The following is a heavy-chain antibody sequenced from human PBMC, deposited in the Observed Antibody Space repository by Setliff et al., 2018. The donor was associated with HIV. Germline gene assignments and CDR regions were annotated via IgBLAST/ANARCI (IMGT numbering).Heavy chain of an antibody. D-gene: IGHD1-26*01. CDR3: AREDSGSYFSDY. Sequence: GESLRLSCAASGFTFSSYWMHWVRQAPGKGLVWVSRINSDGSSTTYADSVKGRFTISRDNAKNTLYLQMNSLRAEDTAVYYCAREDSGSYFSDYWGQGTLVTVS. J-gene: IGHJ4*02. V-gene: IGHV3-74*01. CDR2: INSDGSST. CDR1: GFTFSSYW.